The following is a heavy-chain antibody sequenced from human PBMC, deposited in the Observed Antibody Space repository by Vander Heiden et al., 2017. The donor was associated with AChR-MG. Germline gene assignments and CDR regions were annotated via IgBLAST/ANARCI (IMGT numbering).Heavy chain of an antibody. CDR1: KFTFTPYW. V-gene: IGHV3-74*01. CDR3: VRDGNFQLDH. CDR2: SKREWSGT. D-gene: IGHD2-15*01. Sequence: EVQLVESGGGLVRPGGSLRLACAASKFTFTPYWMPWVRQAPGQGLVWVSRSKREWSGTKYADAVKGRFTISRDNAKNTLYLQMNSLRAEDTAGYYWVRDGNFQLDHWGQGTLVTVSS. J-gene: IGHJ4*02.